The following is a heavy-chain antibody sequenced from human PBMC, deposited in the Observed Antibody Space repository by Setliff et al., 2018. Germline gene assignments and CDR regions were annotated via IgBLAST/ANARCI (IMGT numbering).Heavy chain of an antibody. V-gene: IGHV4-34*01. CDR3: ARPLEESFGGVRDSDAFDV. CDR1: GGSFSGYF. J-gene: IGHJ3*01. CDR2: IYYNGST. Sequence: SETLSLTCAVYGGSFSGYFWSWIRQSPGKGLEWIGSIYYNGSTHFNPSLKSRVAISVDTSKNLLSLRVNSVTATDTAVYYCARPLEESFGGVRDSDAFDVWGQGTMVTVSS. D-gene: IGHD3-16*01.